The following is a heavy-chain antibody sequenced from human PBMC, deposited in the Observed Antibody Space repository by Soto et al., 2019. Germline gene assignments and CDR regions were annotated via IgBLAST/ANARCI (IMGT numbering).Heavy chain of an antibody. CDR2: IDPSDSYT. CDR3: AILRPSVVVPAAPRGSDYYYGMDV. J-gene: IGHJ6*02. Sequence: GESLKISCKGSGYSFTSYWISWVRQMPGKGLEWMGRIDPSDSYTNYSPSFQGHVTISADKPISTAYLQWSSLKASDTAMYYCAILRPSVVVPAAPRGSDYYYGMDVWGQGTTVTVSS. D-gene: IGHD2-2*01. V-gene: IGHV5-10-1*01. CDR1: GYSFTSYW.